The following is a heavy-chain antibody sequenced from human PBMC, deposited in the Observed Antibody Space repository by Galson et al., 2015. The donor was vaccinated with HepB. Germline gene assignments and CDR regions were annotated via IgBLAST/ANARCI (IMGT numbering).Heavy chain of an antibody. CDR2: IWYDGSNK. CDR1: GFSFSSYV. V-gene: IGHV3-33*08. J-gene: IGHJ4*02. D-gene: IGHD6-13*01. Sequence: SLRLSCAASGFSFSSYVMHWVRQAPGKGLEWVAVIWYDGSNKYYADSVKGRFTVSRDNSKNTLYLQMNSLRAEDTAVYYCARGKGYSSSWVRGPFDYWGQGTLVTVSS. CDR3: ARGKGYSSSWVRGPFDY.